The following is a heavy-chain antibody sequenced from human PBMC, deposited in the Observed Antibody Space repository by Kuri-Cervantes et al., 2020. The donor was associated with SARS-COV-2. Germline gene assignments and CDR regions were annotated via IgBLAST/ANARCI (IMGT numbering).Heavy chain of an antibody. V-gene: IGHV4-61*05. CDR1: GGSISSSSYY. J-gene: IGHJ4*02. Sequence: GSLRLSCTVSGGSISSSSYYWGWIRQPPGKGLEWIGYIYYSGSTNYNPSLKSRVTISVDTSKNQFSLRLTSVTAADTAVYYCARIALGELSTFEYWGQGALVTVSS. CDR3: ARIALGELSTFEY. D-gene: IGHD3-10*01. CDR2: IYYSGST.